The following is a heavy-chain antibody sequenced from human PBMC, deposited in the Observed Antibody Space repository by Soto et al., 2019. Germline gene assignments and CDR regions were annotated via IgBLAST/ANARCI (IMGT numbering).Heavy chain of an antibody. CDR1: SGSISSYY. CDR2: IFSSGST. D-gene: IGHD3-10*01. V-gene: IGHV4-59*08. Sequence: QVQLLESGPGLVKPSETLSLTCTVSSGSISSYYWSWIRQPPGKGLEWIGYIFSSGSTTYNPSLKSRVTISVDTSKNQFSLKLSSVTAADTAVYYCARRYGGGFDYWGQGTLVTVSS. J-gene: IGHJ4*02. CDR3: ARRYGGGFDY.